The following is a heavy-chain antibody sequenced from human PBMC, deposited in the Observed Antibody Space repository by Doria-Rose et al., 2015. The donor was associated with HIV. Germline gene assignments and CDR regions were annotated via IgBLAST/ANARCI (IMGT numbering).Heavy chain of an antibody. Sequence: QESGPGLVKPSETLSLTCSVSGASVSSRGYYWNWIRQVPGKGLESLGYTYYTGTSDYSPSLKSRLNMAVDTSKNQFTLKLSFVTVADTAVYYCARMGSYRELDYWGQGALVSVSA. CDR2: TYYTGTS. J-gene: IGHJ4*02. CDR1: GASVSSRGYY. CDR3: ARMGSYRELDY. V-gene: IGHV4-31*03. D-gene: IGHD3-3*01.